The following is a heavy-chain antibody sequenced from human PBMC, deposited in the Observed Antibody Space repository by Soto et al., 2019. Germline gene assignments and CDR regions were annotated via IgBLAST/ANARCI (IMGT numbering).Heavy chain of an antibody. CDR3: ARDFKRYSSMPGPLEY. J-gene: IGHJ4*02. D-gene: IGHD6-13*01. Sequence: SETLSLTCTVSGDSISSGDYYWSWIRQPPGKGLEWIGCIYYSGNTYYNPSLKRRFSISVDTSKNQFSLQLSSVTVADTVVYYGARDFKRYSSMPGPLEYWGLGTLGTVS. CDR1: GDSISSGDYY. CDR2: IYYSGNT. V-gene: IGHV4-30-4*01.